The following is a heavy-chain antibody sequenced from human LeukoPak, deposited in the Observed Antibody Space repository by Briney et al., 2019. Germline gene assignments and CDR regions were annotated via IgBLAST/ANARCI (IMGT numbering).Heavy chain of an antibody. Sequence: KPGGSLRLSCAASGFTFSSYSMNWVRQAPGKGLVWVSSISSSSNYIYYADSVKGRFTISRDNAKNSLYLQMNSLRAEDTAVYYCARAESRKLRFLEKAIDYWGQGTLVTVSS. J-gene: IGHJ4*02. CDR2: ISSSSNYI. CDR3: ARAESRKLRFLEKAIDY. CDR1: GFTFSSYS. V-gene: IGHV3-21*01. D-gene: IGHD3-3*01.